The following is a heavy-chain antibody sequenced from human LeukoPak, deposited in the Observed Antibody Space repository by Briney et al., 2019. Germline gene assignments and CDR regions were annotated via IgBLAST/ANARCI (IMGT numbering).Heavy chain of an antibody. CDR2: IYYSGSI. V-gene: IGHV4-59*12. CDR1: GGSLSSYY. D-gene: IGHD3-10*01. J-gene: IGHJ4*02. CDR3: AGFGELLPFDY. Sequence: SETLSLTCTLSGGSLSSYYWSWIRQPPGKGREWIGYIYYSGSITYNPSHKSRVTMSVDTSKKQLSLKLSSVTAADTAVYYCAGFGELLPFDYWGQGTLVTVSS.